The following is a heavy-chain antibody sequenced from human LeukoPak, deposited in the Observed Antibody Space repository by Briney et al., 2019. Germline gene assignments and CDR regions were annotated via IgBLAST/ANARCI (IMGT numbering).Heavy chain of an antibody. CDR1: GFTFDDYA. J-gene: IGHJ3*02. Sequence: GGSLRLSCAASGFTFDDYAMHWVRQAPGKGLEWVAFISYDGNNKYEDSVKGRFTISRDNSKSTLHLQMNGLRAEDTAVYYCARDPLDISRWTNAFDIWGQGTTVIVS. D-gene: IGHD5-12*01. CDR2: ISYDGNNK. V-gene: IGHV3-30*03. CDR3: ARDPLDISRWTNAFDI.